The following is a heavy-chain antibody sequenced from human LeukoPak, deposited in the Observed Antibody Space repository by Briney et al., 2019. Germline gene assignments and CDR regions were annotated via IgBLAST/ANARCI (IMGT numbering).Heavy chain of an antibody. Sequence: ASVKVSCKASGYTFTSYYMHWVRQAPGQGLEWMGIINPSGGSTSYAQKFQGRVTMTRDMSTSTVYMELSSLRSDDTAVYYCARDLPLVGAKNQNAFDIWGQGTMVTVSS. J-gene: IGHJ3*02. D-gene: IGHD1-26*01. V-gene: IGHV1-46*01. CDR1: GYTFTSYY. CDR2: INPSGGST. CDR3: ARDLPLVGAKNQNAFDI.